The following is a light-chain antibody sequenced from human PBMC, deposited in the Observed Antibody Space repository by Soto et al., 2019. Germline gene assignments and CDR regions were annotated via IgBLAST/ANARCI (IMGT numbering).Light chain of an antibody. CDR2: AAS. Sequence: DIQMTQSPSSLSASVGDRVTITCRASQSISSYFNWYPQKPGKTPKLLIYAASSLQSGVPSRFSGSGSGTDFTLTISSLQPEDFATYYCQQSYSTLLTFGGGTKVDI. V-gene: IGKV1-39*01. J-gene: IGKJ4*01. CDR1: QSISSY. CDR3: QQSYSTLLT.